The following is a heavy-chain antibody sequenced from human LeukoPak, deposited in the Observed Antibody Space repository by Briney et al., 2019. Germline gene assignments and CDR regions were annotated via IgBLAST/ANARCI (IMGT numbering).Heavy chain of an antibody. V-gene: IGHV3-23*01. Sequence: GGSLRLSCAASGFTFSSYAMSWVRQAPGKGLEWVSAISGSGGSTYYADSVKGRFTISRDNSKNTLYLQMNSLKTEDTAVYYCTTDTITMMVLDVWGQGTTVTVSS. CDR2: ISGSGGST. CDR3: TTDTITMMVLDV. CDR1: GFTFSSYA. D-gene: IGHD3-22*01. J-gene: IGHJ6*02.